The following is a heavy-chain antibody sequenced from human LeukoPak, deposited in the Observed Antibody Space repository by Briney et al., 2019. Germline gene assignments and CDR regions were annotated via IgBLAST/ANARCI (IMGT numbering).Heavy chain of an antibody. D-gene: IGHD3-16*02. CDR2: IKEDGSNL. CDR1: GFTFSSYW. J-gene: IGHJ4*02. V-gene: IGHV3-7*01. Sequence: GGSLRLSCAASGFTFSSYWMGWVRQAPGKGLEWVANIKEDGSNLYYLDSVKGRFTISRDNAKNPLHLQMNSLRAEDTAVYFCARVICDYVWGSYRCHFDYWGQGTLVSVSS. CDR3: ARVICDYVWGSYRCHFDY.